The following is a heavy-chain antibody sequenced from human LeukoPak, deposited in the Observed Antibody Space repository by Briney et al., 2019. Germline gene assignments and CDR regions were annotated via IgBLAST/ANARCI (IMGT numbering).Heavy chain of an antibody. CDR2: ISSSSYI. CDR1: GFTFSSYS. D-gene: IGHD6-6*01. V-gene: IGHV3-21*01. CDR3: ARQYSSSSPFDY. J-gene: IGHJ4*02. Sequence: PGGSLRLSCAASGFTFSSYSMNWVRQAPGKGLEWVSSISSSSYIYYADSVKGRFTISRDNAKNSLYLQMNSLRAEDTAVYYCARQYSSSSPFDYWGQGTLVTVSS.